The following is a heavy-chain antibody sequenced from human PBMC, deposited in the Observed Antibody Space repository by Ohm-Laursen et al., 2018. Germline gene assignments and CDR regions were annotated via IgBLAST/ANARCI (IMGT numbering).Heavy chain of an antibody. J-gene: IGHJ4*02. D-gene: IGHD5-24*01. CDR2: IYSGGST. Sequence: SLRLSCAASGFTVGNNYMSWVRQAPRKGLEWVSFIYSGGSTYYADSVKVRFTISRDNSKNTLYLQMNSLRAEDSAVYYCARGPSGTATIGRGQGTLVTVSS. CDR1: GFTVGNNY. CDR3: ARGPSGTATIG. V-gene: IGHV3-66*01.